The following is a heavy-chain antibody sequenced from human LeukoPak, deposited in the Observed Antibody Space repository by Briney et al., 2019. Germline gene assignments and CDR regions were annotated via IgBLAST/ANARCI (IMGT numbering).Heavy chain of an antibody. D-gene: IGHD6-13*01. J-gene: IGHJ6*02. CDR1: GFTFSDYY. Sequence: GGSLRLSCAASGFTFSDYYMTWIRQAPGKGLEGVSYISGTGSTIYYADSVKGRFTISRDNAKNSLYLQMNSLRAEDTAVYYCARDMGSSSPGGIYYYGMDVWGQGTTVTVSS. V-gene: IGHV3-11*04. CDR2: ISGTGSTI. CDR3: ARDMGSSSPGGIYYYGMDV.